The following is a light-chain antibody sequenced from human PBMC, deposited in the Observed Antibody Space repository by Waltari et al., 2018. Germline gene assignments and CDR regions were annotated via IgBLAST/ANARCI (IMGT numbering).Light chain of an antibody. V-gene: IGLV2-14*03. CDR1: GSDVVGYTY. J-gene: IGLJ3*02. Sequence: QSALTQPASVSGSPGQSITISCTCTGSDVVGYTYVSWYQQHPGKAPKVINYDVTNRPSGGSDRFSGSKSGNTASLTISGLQAEDEADYYCSSYTTTRVMFGGGTKVTVL. CDR3: SSYTTTRVM. CDR2: DVT.